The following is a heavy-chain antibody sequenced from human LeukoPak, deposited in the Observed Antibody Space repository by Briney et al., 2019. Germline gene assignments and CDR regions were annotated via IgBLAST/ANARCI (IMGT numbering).Heavy chain of an antibody. CDR3: ARDWGSGNGFDI. Sequence: PSETLSLTCTVSGGSISSGSYYWSWIPQPAGKGLVWIGRISTSGSTNYNPSLKSRVTMSADTSKNQFSLKLSSVTAADTAVFYCARDWGSGNGFDIWGQGTMVTVSS. V-gene: IGHV4-61*02. CDR2: ISTSGST. J-gene: IGHJ3*02. CDR1: GGSISSGSYY. D-gene: IGHD7-27*01.